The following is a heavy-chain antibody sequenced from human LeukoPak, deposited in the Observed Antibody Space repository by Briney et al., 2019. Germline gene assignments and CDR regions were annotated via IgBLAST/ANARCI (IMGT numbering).Heavy chain of an antibody. CDR3: AKGISADGYNFERGADH. CDR1: GFSFDTYV. Sequence: GGSLRLSCAASGFSFDTYVMSWVRQAPGRGLEWVSSVSGGNHHTYYADSVKGRFTISRDNSKSSLFLHMSSLRVEDSAVYYCAKGISADGYNFERGADHWGQGTLVTVSS. J-gene: IGHJ4*02. D-gene: IGHD5-18*01. CDR2: VSGGNHHT. V-gene: IGHV3-23*01.